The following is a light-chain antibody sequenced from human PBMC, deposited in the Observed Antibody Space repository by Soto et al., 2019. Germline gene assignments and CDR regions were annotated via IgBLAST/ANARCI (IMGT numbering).Light chain of an antibody. CDR2: GAS. J-gene: IGKJ1*01. Sequence: EIMLTQSPGTLSLSPGERVTLSCRASQTVTSNYLAWYQQRPGQAPRLLIYGASSRATGVPERFSGGGSGTDCTLSISRLEPEDCAFYFCQQYGNTPWTFGQGATVEIK. V-gene: IGKV3-20*01. CDR3: QQYGNTPWT. CDR1: QTVTSNY.